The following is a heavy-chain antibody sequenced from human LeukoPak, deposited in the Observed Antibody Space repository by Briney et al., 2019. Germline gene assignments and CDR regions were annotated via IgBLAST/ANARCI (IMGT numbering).Heavy chain of an antibody. CDR2: ISSSSSYI. V-gene: IGHV3-21*01. CDR1: EFTFSNYC. Sequence: GGSLRLSCAASEFTFSNYCMNWVRQAPGKGLEWVSSISSSSSYIYYADSVKGRFTISRDNAKNSLYLQMNSLRAEDTAVYYCARGASSHDYGDYWGQGTLVTVSS. J-gene: IGHJ4*02. CDR3: ARGASSHDYGDY.